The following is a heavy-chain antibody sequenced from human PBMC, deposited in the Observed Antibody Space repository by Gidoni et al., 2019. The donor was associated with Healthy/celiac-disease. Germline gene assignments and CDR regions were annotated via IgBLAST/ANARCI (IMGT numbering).Heavy chain of an antibody. CDR2: ISWNSGSI. Sequence: EVQLVESGGGLVQPGRSLRLSCAASGFTFDDYAMHWVRQAPGKALEWVLGISWNSGSIGYADSVKGRVTTSRDNAKNSLYLQMNSLRAEDTALYYCAKDISSSWDYYYYYGMDVWGQGTTVTVSS. D-gene: IGHD6-13*01. J-gene: IGHJ6*02. CDR3: AKDISSSWDYYYYYGMDV. V-gene: IGHV3-9*01. CDR1: GFTFDDYA.